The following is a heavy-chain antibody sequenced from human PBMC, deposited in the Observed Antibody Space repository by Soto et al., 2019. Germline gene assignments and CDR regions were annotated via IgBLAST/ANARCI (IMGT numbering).Heavy chain of an antibody. Sequence: LVQSGAEANKPGTSVKVSCKASGYTFSTSTISWVRQAPGQGLEWLGWIKAYSRNTNYAPKLQGRVTMTTDTSTSTAYLELRSLTNDDTAMYYCAIANYGDDDYWGQGTLVTVSS. D-gene: IGHD4-17*01. CDR3: AIANYGDDDY. CDR1: GYTFSTST. J-gene: IGHJ4*02. CDR2: IKAYSRNT. V-gene: IGHV1-18*04.